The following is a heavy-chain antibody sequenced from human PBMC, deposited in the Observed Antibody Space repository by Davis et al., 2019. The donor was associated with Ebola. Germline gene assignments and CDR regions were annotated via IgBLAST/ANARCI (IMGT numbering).Heavy chain of an antibody. CDR2: IYHSGST. CDR3: ASSDYEYFHH. D-gene: IGHD4-11*01. J-gene: IGHJ1*01. V-gene: IGHV4-4*02. Sequence: GSLRLSCAVSGASIGSSNWWSCVRQPPGKGLEWIGEIYHSGSTNCNPSLKSRVTISVHTSKNQFSMKLRSVTAAETAVYYCASSDYEYFHHWGQGTLVTVSS. CDR1: GASIGSSNW.